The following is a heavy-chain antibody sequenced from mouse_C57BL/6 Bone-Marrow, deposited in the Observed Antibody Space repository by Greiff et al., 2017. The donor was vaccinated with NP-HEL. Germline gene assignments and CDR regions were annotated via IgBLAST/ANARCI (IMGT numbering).Heavy chain of an antibody. D-gene: IGHD1-1*01. CDR1: GYSITSGYY. V-gene: IGHV3-6*01. CDR2: ISYDGSN. J-gene: IGHJ4*01. CDR3: ASSYYGSFYAMDY. Sequence: EVKLQESGPGLVKPSQSLSLTCSVTGYSITSGYYWNWIRQFPGNKLEWMGYISYDGSNNYNPSLKNRISITRDTSKNQFFLKLNSVTTEDTATYYCASSYYGSFYAMDYWGQGTSVTVSS.